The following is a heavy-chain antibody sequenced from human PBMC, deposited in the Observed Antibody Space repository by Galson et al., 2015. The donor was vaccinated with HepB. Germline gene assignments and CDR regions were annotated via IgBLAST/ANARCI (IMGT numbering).Heavy chain of an antibody. Sequence: GWIRQPPGKGLEWIGSIYYSGSTYYNPSLKSRVTISVDTSKNQFSLKLSSVTAADTAVYYCARQIYCSGGSCYSWRNPVTYNWFDPWGQGTLVTVSS. V-gene: IGHV4-39*01. D-gene: IGHD2-15*01. J-gene: IGHJ5*02. CDR3: ARQIYCSGGSCYSWRNPVTYNWFDP. CDR2: IYYSGST.